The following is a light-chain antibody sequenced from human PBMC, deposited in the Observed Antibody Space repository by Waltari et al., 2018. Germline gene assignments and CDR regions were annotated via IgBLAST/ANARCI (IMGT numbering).Light chain of an antibody. V-gene: IGKV3-20*01. CDR1: QSVSSSY. CDR3: QQYGSSPET. CDR2: GAS. J-gene: IGKJ1*01. Sequence: EIVFTQSPCTLSLSPGARAPLSCKASQSVSSSYLAWYQQKPVQAPRLLIYGASSRATGIPDRFSGSGSGTDFTLTISRLEPEDFAVYYCQQYGSSPETFGQGTKVEIK.